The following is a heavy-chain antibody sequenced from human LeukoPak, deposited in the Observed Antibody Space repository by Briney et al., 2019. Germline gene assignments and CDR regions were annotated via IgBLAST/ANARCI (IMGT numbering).Heavy chain of an antibody. CDR2: IWYDGSNK. V-gene: IGHV3-33*01. CDR1: GFTFSSYG. J-gene: IGHJ5*02. CDR3: ARGGWLQRPNWFDP. Sequence: GGSPRLSCAASGFTFSSYGMHWVRQAPGKGLEWVAVIWYDGSNKYYADSVKGRFTISRDNSKNTLYLQMNSLRAEDTAVYYCARGGWLQRPNWFDPWGQGTLVTVSS. D-gene: IGHD5-24*01.